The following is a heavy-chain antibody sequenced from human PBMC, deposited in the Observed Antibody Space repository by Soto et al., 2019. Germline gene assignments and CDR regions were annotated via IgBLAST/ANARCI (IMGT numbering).Heavy chain of an antibody. V-gene: IGHV4-39*01. CDR3: ARLVRGPSTPVVDAIDI. CDR2: IYYSGST. J-gene: IGHJ3*02. D-gene: IGHD1-26*01. CDR1: GGSISSSSYY. Sequence: SETLSLTCTVSGGSISSSSYYWGWIRQPPGKGLEWIGSIYYSGSTYYNPSLKSRVTISVDTSKNQFSLKLSSVTAADTAVYYCARLVRGPSTPVVDAIDIWGPGTMVSVPS.